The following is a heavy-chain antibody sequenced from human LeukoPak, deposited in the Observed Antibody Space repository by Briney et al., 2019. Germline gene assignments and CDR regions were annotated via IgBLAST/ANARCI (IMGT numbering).Heavy chain of an antibody. Sequence: GGSLRLSCAASRFTFGSYWMSWVRQAPGKGLEWVAIIKQDGSETYYVDSVKGRFTISRDNAKNSLYLQMNSLRAEDTAVYYCAPNSATGTIDYWGQGTLVTVSS. V-gene: IGHV3-7*01. CDR2: IKQDGSET. J-gene: IGHJ4*02. CDR1: RFTFGSYW. D-gene: IGHD1-1*01. CDR3: APNSATGTIDY.